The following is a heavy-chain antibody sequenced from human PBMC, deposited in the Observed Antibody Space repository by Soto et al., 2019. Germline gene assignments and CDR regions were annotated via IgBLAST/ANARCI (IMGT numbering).Heavy chain of an antibody. CDR3: ARDSEITGSSYWYFDL. V-gene: IGHV4-4*07. D-gene: IGHD1-20*01. J-gene: IGHJ2*01. CDR1: GVSISSYY. CDR2: IYTSGST. Sequence: SETLSPTCSVSGVSISSYYWSWIRQPAGKGLEWIGRIYTSGSTNYNPSLKSRVTMSVDKSKNQISLRLSSVTAADTAVYYCARDSEITGSSYWYFDLWGRGTLVTVYS.